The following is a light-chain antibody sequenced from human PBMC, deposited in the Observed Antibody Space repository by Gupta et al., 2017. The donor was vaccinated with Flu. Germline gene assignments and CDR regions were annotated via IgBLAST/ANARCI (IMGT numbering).Light chain of an antibody. J-gene: IGKJ2*01. CDR1: QGITNS. CDR3: QQEDDTPNT. V-gene: IGKV1-16*01. Sequence: IQMTQSPSSLSAFVGDRFTIPCRASQGITNSLVWFQQKAGKAPKSLIFAASTVKRGVPSRFSGGGSGKVFTLTISSRHPEDFATYYCQQEDDTPNTFGQGTRLEIK. CDR2: AAS.